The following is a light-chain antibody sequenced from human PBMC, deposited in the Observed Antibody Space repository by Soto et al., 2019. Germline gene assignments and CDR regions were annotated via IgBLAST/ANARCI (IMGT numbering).Light chain of an antibody. J-gene: IGKJ4*01. CDR1: QAVYNY. Sequence: DIQLTQSPSSLSSSVGDRVTITCRASQAVYNYLAWYQQKPGQAPTLLISAASTLQPGVPSRFSGSGSGTDFTLTISSLHPEDVATYYCQKFSAVPTFGGGTKVEI. CDR3: QKFSAVPT. V-gene: IGKV1-27*01. CDR2: AAS.